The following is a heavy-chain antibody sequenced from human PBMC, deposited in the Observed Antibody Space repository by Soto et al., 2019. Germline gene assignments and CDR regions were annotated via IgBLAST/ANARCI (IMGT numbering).Heavy chain of an antibody. D-gene: IGHD6-19*01. CDR3: AIGVSGWSPFDF. J-gene: IGHJ4*02. CDR1: GYTFTDYY. V-gene: IGHV1-2*04. CDR2: INTNSGVT. Sequence: QVQLVQSGAEVKKPGASVKVSCKASGYTFTDYYVHWVRQAPGLGLEWMGWINTNSGVTNFAQKFQGWVTLTRDTSVNTAYMELYRLMSDDTAVFFCAIGVSGWSPFDFWGQGTLVTVSS.